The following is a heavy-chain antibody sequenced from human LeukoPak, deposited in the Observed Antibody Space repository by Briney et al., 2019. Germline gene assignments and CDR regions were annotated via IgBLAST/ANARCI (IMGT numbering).Heavy chain of an antibody. CDR3: ANGPDYYDSRGYYYVGCPHDY. J-gene: IGHJ4*02. CDR2: ISYDGSNK. CDR1: GFTFSSYG. V-gene: IGHV3-30*18. D-gene: IGHD3-22*01. Sequence: GGSLRLSCAASGFTFSSYGMHWVRQAPGKGLEWVAVISYDGSNKYYADSVKGRFTISRDNSKNTLYLQMNSLRAEDTAVYYCANGPDYYDSRGYYYVGCPHDYWGQGTLVTVSS.